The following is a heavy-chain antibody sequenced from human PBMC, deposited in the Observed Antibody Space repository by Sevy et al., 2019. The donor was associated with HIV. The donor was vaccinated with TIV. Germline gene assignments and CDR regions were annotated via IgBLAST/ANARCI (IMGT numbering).Heavy chain of an antibody. CDR1: GGSISSSSYY. J-gene: IGHJ6*02. Sequence: SETLSLTCTVSGGSISSSSYYWGWIRQPPGKGLEWIGSIYYSGSTYYNPSLKNRVTISVDTSKNQFSLKLSSVTAADTAVYYCARHYYDSSGYYRYYYYYYGMDVWGQGTTVTVSS. V-gene: IGHV4-39*01. CDR3: ARHYYDSSGYYRYYYYYYGMDV. D-gene: IGHD3-22*01. CDR2: IYYSGST.